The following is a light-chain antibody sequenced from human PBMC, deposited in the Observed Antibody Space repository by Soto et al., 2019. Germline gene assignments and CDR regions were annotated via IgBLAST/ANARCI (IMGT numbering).Light chain of an antibody. CDR3: QQRSNWPKT. V-gene: IGKV3-11*01. CDR1: QGVSSY. CDR2: DAS. J-gene: IGKJ1*01. Sequence: EFVLTQSPCTLSLSPGERATLSCRASQGVSSYLAWYQQKPGQAPRLLIYDASNRATGIPARFSGSGSGTDFTLTISSLEPEDFAVYYCQQRSNWPKTFGQGTKVDI.